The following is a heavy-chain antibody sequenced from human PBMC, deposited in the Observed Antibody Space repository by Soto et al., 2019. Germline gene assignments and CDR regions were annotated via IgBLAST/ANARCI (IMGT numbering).Heavy chain of an antibody. V-gene: IGHV3-15*07. J-gene: IGHJ6*02. CDR3: SALGV. D-gene: IGHD1-26*01. CDR2: IKSKTDGGTT. CDR1: GFNFINAW. Sequence: EVQLVESGGGLVEPGGSLRLSCAASGFNFINAWIHWVRQAPGKGLEWVGRIKSKTDGGTTDYAAPVKGRFIISRDDSKNTLYLQINSLKMEDTAVYYCSALGVWGQGTTVTVSS.